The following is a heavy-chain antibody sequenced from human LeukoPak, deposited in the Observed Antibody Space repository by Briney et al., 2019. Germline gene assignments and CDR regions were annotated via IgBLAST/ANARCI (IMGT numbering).Heavy chain of an antibody. J-gene: IGHJ4*02. V-gene: IGHV3-30*18. D-gene: IGHD3-9*01. CDR3: AQDRCLRYFDYVFDY. Sequence: PGRSLRLSCAASGFTFSSYGMLWVRQAPGKGLEWVAVISYDGSNKYYADSVKGRFTISRDNSKNTLYLQMNSRSAEDTAVYYCAQDRCLRYFDYVFDYWGQGTLVTVSS. CDR1: GFTFSSYG. CDR2: ISYDGSNK.